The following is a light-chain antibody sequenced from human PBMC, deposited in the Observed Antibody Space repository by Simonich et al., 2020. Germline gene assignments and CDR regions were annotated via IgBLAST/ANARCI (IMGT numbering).Light chain of an antibody. Sequence: DIQMTQSPSTLSASVGDRVTITCRASQGISSWLAWYQQKPGKAPKLLIYKASSLESGGPSRFSGSGSGTEFPLTISSLQPDDFATYYCQQYNSYPYTFGQGTKLEIK. CDR1: QGISSW. CDR2: KAS. J-gene: IGKJ2*01. V-gene: IGKV1-5*03. CDR3: QQYNSYPYT.